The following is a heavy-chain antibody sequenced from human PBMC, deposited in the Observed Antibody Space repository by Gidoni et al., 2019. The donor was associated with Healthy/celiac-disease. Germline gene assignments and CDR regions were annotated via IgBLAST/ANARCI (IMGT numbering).Heavy chain of an antibody. J-gene: IGHJ4*02. Sequence: EVQLLESGGGLVQLGGSLRLSCAASGFTFSSYAMSWVRQAPGKGLGWVSASSGSGGSTYYADSVKGRFTISRDNSKNTLYLQMNSLRAEDTAVYYCANFFGGYCSGGSCPTDYWGQGTLVTVSS. CDR1: GFTFSSYA. CDR3: ANFFGGYCSGGSCPTDY. D-gene: IGHD2-15*01. V-gene: IGHV3-23*01. CDR2: SSGSGGST.